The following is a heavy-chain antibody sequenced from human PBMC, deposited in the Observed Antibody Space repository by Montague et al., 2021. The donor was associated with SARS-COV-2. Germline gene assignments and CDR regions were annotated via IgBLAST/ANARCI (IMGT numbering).Heavy chain of an antibody. CDR2: LYYNGMT. CDR3: ARQLPSYCSTNKCYPYYFDV. D-gene: IGHD2-2*01. Sequence: TLSLTCNVSGGSITSGGYYWTWIRQRPGGDLEWLGYLYYNGMTHYSPSLRSRVSFSMDTSKNHFSLSLNSVTAADSAVYFCARQLPSYCSTNKCYPYYFDVWGQGALVTVSS. CDR1: GGSITSGGYY. V-gene: IGHV4-31*03. J-gene: IGHJ4*02.